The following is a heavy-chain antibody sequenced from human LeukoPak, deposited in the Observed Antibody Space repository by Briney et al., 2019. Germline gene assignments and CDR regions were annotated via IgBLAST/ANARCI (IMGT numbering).Heavy chain of an antibody. CDR1: GFTLSTYA. V-gene: IGHV3-23*01. CDR3: ARLRSSWLFDY. D-gene: IGHD6-13*01. CDR2: IRGSGGST. J-gene: IGHJ4*02. Sequence: PGGSLRLSCAASGFTLSTYAMSWVRQAPGKGLEWVSAIRGSGGSTYYADSVKGRFTFSRDNSKNTLYLQMNSLRAEDTAVYYCARLRSSWLFDYWGQGTLVTVSS.